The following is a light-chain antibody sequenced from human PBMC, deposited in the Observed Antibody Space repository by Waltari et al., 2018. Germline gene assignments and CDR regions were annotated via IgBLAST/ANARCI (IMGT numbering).Light chain of an antibody. J-gene: IGLJ3*02. Sequence: QSALTQPASVSGSPGQSITISCTGPSSDVGAYTRVSWYQQHPGKAPKLIIFDVSKRPSGVSNRFSGSKSGDTASLSISGLQAEDEADYYCSSYTRTTTLWVFGGGTKLTVL. V-gene: IGLV2-14*03. CDR2: DVS. CDR1: SSDVGAYTR. CDR3: SSYTRTTTLWV.